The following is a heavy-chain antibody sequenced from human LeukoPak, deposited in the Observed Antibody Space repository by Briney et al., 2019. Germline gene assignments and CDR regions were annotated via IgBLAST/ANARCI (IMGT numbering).Heavy chain of an antibody. CDR3: ARGLDNYGSGSSD. D-gene: IGHD3-10*01. J-gene: IGHJ4*02. CDR2: I. Sequence: GGSLRLSCAASGFTFSRHNMNWVRQAPGKGLEWVSSIKGRFTISRDNAKNSLYLQMNSLRAEDTAVYYCARGLDNYGSGSSDWGQGTLVTVSS. CDR1: GFTFSRHN. V-gene: IGHV3-21*01.